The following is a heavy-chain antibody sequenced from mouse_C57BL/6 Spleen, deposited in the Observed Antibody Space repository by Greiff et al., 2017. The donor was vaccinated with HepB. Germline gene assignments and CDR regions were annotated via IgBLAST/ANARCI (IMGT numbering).Heavy chain of an antibody. V-gene: IGHV3-6*01. CDR2: ISYDGSN. CDR1: GYSITSDYY. D-gene: IGHD1-1*01. CDR3: ARITTVVAGDY. Sequence: DVKLQESGPGLVKPSQSLSLTCSVTGYSITSDYYWNWIRQFPGNKLEWMGYISYDGSNNYNPSLKNRISITRDTSKNQFFLKLNSVTTEDTATYYCARITTVVAGDYWGQGTTLTVSS. J-gene: IGHJ2*01.